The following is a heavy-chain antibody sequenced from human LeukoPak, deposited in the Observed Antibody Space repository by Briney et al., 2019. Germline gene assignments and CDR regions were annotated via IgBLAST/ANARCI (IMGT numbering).Heavy chain of an antibody. V-gene: IGHV3-30*09. J-gene: IGHJ1*01. D-gene: IGHD3-22*01. Sequence: PGRSLRLSCAASGFTFSYHAMHWVRQGPGKGLEWVALISDDGRNKHYADSVKGRFAISRDNSRNTQFLQMNSLRPEDTAVYYCARADVTMIAVSLYPEGVEYLQHWGQGTLVTVSS. CDR3: ARADVTMIAVSLYPEGVEYLQH. CDR1: GFTFSYHA. CDR2: ISDDGRNK.